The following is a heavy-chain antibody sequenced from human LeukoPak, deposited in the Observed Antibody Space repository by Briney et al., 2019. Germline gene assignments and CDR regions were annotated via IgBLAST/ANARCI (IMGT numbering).Heavy chain of an antibody. CDR2: INPNSGGT. D-gene: IGHD3-10*01. Sequence: ASVKVSCKVSGYTFTGYYMHWVRQAPGRGLEWMGWINPNSGGTNYAQKFQGRVTMTRDTSISTAYMELSRLRSDDTAVYYCARLLWFGELPVGFDYWGQGTLVTVSS. V-gene: IGHV1-2*02. J-gene: IGHJ4*02. CDR3: ARLLWFGELPVGFDY. CDR1: GYTFTGYY.